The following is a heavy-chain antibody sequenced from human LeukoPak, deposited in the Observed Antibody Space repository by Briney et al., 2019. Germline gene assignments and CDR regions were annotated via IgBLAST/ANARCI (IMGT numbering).Heavy chain of an antibody. J-gene: IGHJ6*03. V-gene: IGHV4-59*08. CDR1: GGSISSYY. CDR2: IRYSGST. CDR3: ARHKDYYYSYMDV. Sequence: SETLSLTCTVSGGSISSYYWSWIRQPPGKGLEWIGYIRYSGSTNYNPSLKSRVTISVDTSKNQFSLKLSSVTAADTAVYYCARHKDYYYSYMDVWGKGTTVTISS.